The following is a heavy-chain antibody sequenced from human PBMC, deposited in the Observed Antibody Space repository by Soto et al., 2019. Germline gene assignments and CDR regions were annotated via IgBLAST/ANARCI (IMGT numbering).Heavy chain of an antibody. D-gene: IGHD3-22*01. CDR2: VYYTGTS. CDR3: ARVHVVDTNSYFEY. V-gene: IGHV4-31*03. CDR1: GDSISSGGHY. Sequence: QVQLQESGPGLVKPSQSLSLTCTVSGDSISSGGHYWSWIRQHPGKGLEWIGNVYYTGTSFSNPSLQSRVAMSVDTSKNQVSLKVSSVTAADTAVYFCARVHVVDTNSYFEYWGPGTLVTVSS. J-gene: IGHJ4*02.